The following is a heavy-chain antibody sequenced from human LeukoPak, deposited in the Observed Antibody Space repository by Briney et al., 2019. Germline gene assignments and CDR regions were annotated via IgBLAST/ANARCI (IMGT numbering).Heavy chain of an antibody. D-gene: IGHD3-10*01. CDR3: ARAPYYYGSGSYLPSPYYYGMDV. J-gene: IGHJ6*02. CDR1: GFTFSSYA. Sequence: GGSLRLSCAASGFTFSSYAMHWVRQAPGKALEWVSAITSGGGTTYYAGSVKGRFTISRDNSKNTLYLQMNSLRAEDTAVYYCARAPYYYGSGSYLPSPYYYGMDVWGQGTTVTVSS. CDR2: ITSGGGTT. V-gene: IGHV3-23*01.